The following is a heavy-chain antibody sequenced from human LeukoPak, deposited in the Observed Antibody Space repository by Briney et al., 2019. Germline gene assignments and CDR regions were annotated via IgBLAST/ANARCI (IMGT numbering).Heavy chain of an antibody. V-gene: IGHV3-33*01. D-gene: IGHD6-6*01. CDR3: SRGGRYSSSSDYSDY. CDR1: RFTFLSYS. Sequence: PDGSLPDSCAATRFTFLSYSMHGVRQAPGRGVEGVAVRCNDGSKKYNADSVRGRFTIYRDNSKNTQYLQMNRQREDEHNVYNCSRGGRYSSSSDYSDYWGQGTLVTVSS. J-gene: IGHJ4*02. CDR2: RCNDGSKK.